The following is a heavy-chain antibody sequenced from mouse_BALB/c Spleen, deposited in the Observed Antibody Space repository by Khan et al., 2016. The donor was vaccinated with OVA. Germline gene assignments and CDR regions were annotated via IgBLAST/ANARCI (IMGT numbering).Heavy chain of an antibody. V-gene: IGHV3-2*02. CDR3: ASELGRYYAMDY. Sequence: EVQLQESGPGLVKPSQSLSLTCTVTGYSITSDYAWNWIRQFPGNKLEWMGYISYSDTTTYNPSLKSRISITRDTSKNQFFLHLNSVTTEDTAIYYCASELGRYYAMDYWGQGTSVTVSS. CDR1: GYSITSDYA. J-gene: IGHJ4*01. CDR2: ISYSDTT. D-gene: IGHD4-1*01.